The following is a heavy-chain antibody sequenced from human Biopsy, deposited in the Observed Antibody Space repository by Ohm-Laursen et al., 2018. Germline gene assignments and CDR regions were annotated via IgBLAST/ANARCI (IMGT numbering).Heavy chain of an antibody. D-gene: IGHD3-22*01. CDR3: ARWTPEYDSSRYYLDAFDI. V-gene: IGHV4-61*01. CDR2: IYSSGST. J-gene: IGHJ3*02. CDR1: GVSIDGGRYY. Sequence: GTLSLTCTVSGVSIDGGRYYWNWIRHHPGKGLEWIGRIYSSGSTNYNPSLKSRVTLSMDTSKRQFSLKLSFVTAADTAVYYCARWTPEYDSSRYYLDAFDIWGQGTKVTVSS.